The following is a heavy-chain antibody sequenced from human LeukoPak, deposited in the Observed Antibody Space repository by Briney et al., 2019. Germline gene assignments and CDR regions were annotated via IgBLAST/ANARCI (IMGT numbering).Heavy chain of an antibody. CDR1: GGSISSGSYY. V-gene: IGHV4-61*02. CDR3: ASSMNYGSGSWVTFDP. Sequence: SETLSLTCTVSGGSISSGSYYWSWIRQPAGKGLEWIRRIYTSGSTYYNPSLKSRVTISVDTSKNQFSLKLSSVTAADTAVYYCASSMNYGSGSWVTFDPWGQGTLVTVSS. J-gene: IGHJ5*02. D-gene: IGHD3-10*01. CDR2: IYTSGST.